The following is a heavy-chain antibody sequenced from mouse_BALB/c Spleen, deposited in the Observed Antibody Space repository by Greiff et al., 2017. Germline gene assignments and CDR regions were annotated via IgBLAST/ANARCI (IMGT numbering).Heavy chain of an antibody. CDR3: ARDKGLYGNYFDY. Sequence: VMLVESGPGLVAPSQSLSITCTVSGFSLTSYGVHWVRQPPGKGLEWLGVIWAGGSTNYNSALMSRLSISKDNSKSQVFLKMNSLQTDDTAMYYCARDKGLYGNYFDYWGQGTTLTVSS. CDR1: GFSLTSYG. J-gene: IGHJ2*01. V-gene: IGHV2-9*02. D-gene: IGHD2-10*02. CDR2: IWAGGST.